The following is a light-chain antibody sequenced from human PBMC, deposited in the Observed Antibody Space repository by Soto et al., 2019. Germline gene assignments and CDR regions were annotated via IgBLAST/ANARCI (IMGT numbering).Light chain of an antibody. J-gene: IGKJ1*01. V-gene: IGKV3-15*01. CDR2: GAS. Sequence: EIVLTQSPATLSLSPGERATLSCGASQSVTSSHLAWYQQKPGQAPRLLIYGASTRATGIPGRFSGSGSGTEFTLIISSLQYEDFAVYYCQQYSNWFSFGQGTKVDIK. CDR1: QSVTSSH. CDR3: QQYSNWFS.